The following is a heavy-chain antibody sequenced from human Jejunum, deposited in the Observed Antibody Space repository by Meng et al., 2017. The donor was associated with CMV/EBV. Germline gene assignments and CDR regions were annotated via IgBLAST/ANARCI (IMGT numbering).Heavy chain of an antibody. D-gene: IGHD3-3*01. Sequence: QVQLQESGPGLVKSAETLSLTCTVSGGSISTYYWSWIRQPPGKGLEWIGYMYGGNTNYNPSLKSRVTISVDTSKNQFSLSLTSVTAADTAVYYCARGFSYYVDYWGQGTLVTVSS. CDR2: MYGGNT. CDR1: GGSISTYY. J-gene: IGHJ4*02. V-gene: IGHV4-59*01. CDR3: ARGFSYYVDY.